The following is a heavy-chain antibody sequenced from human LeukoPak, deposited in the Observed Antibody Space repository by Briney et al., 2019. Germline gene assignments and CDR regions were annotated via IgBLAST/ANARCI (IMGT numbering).Heavy chain of an antibody. D-gene: IGHD3-22*01. CDR2: ISSSSSYI. V-gene: IGHV3-21*01. CDR1: GFTFSSHS. J-gene: IGHJ4*02. CDR3: ARDRGTYYYDSSGSN. Sequence: GGSLRLSCAASGFTFSSHSMNWVRQAPGKGLEWVSSISSSSSYIYYADSVKGRFTISRDNAKNSLYLQMNSLRAEDTAVYYCARDRGTYYYDSSGSNWGQGTLVTVSS.